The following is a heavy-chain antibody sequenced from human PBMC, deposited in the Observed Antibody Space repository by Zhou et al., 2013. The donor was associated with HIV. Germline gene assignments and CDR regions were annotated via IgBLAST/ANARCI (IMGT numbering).Heavy chain of an antibody. J-gene: IGHJ4*02. Sequence: QVHLVQSGAEVKKPGSSVKVSCKASGGTFSSYAISWVRQAPGQGLEWMGGIIPIFDTANYAQKFQGRVTMTRDTSISTAYMELSRLTPDDTAVYYCARDMSLSSTSGWYGMRPFDYVGPGEPGHRLL. V-gene: IGHV1-69*05. D-gene: IGHD6-19*01. CDR2: IIPIFDTA. CDR3: ARDMSLSSTSGWYGMRPFDY. CDR1: GGTFSSYA.